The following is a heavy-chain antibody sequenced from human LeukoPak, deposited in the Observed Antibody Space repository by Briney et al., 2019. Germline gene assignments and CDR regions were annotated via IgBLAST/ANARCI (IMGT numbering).Heavy chain of an antibody. V-gene: IGHV3-23*01. J-gene: IGHJ4*02. CDR1: GFTFSSYA. Sequence: PGGSLRLSCAASGFTFSSYAMSWVRQAPGKGLEWVSAISGSGGSTYYADSVKGRFTISRDNSKNTLYLQMNSLRAEDTAVYYCATSGSYQLKYYFDYWGQGTLVTVSS. D-gene: IGHD1-26*01. CDR2: ISGSGGST. CDR3: ATSGSYQLKYYFDY.